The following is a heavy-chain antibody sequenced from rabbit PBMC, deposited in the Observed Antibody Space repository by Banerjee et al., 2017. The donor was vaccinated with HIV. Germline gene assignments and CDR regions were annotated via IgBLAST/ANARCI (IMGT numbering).Heavy chain of an antibody. D-gene: IGHD2-1*01. Sequence: QSLEESGGDLVKPGASLTLTCTASGFSFSGGYCMCWVRQAPGKGLEWIACIDGGPTYASWAKGRFTISKTSSTTVTLQVTSLTAADTATYFCARNLAYDDYGDRFKLWGQGTLVTVS. CDR1: GFSFSGGYC. CDR2: IDGGP. V-gene: IGHV1S40*01. CDR3: ARNLAYDDYGDRFKL. J-gene: IGHJ4*01.